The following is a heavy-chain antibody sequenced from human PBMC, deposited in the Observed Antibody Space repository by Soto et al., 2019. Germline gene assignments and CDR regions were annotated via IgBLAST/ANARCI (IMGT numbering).Heavy chain of an antibody. Sequence: GESLKISCKGSGYSFTSYWISWVRQMPGKGLEWMGRIDPSDSYTNYSPSFQGHVTISADKSISTAYLQWSSLKASDTAMYYCARRGGCNNGVCYRENDYWGQGTLVTVSS. V-gene: IGHV5-10-1*01. CDR2: IDPSDSYT. CDR3: ARRGGCNNGVCYRENDY. D-gene: IGHD2-8*01. CDR1: GYSFTSYW. J-gene: IGHJ4*02.